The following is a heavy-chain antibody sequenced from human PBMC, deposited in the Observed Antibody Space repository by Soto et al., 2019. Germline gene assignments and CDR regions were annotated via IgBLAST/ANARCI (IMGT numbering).Heavy chain of an antibody. J-gene: IGHJ5*02. V-gene: IGHV4-30-2*01. CDR1: GGSISSGGYA. D-gene: IGHD1-7*01. CDR3: ARDSLTGNYFDP. Sequence: QMRLQESGSGLVKPSHTLSLTCAVSGGSISSGGYAWNWIRQPPGKGLEWIGYIYHSGYTSYNPSLKNRVTISVDKSKNQFSLTLSFVTAADTAVYYCARDSLTGNYFDPWGQGTLVTVSS. CDR2: IYHSGYT.